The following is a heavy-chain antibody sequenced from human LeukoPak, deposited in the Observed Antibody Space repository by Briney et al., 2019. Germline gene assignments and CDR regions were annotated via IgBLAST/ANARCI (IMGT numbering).Heavy chain of an antibody. J-gene: IGHJ3*02. CDR1: GYSFSRYY. CDR2: INPSGGNT. Sequence: ASVEVSCKASGYSFSRYYLHWVRRAPGQGLEWMGIINPSGGNTNYAQKFKGRLTLTRDTSTSTVYMELSSLRSDDTAVYYCARDWNWGSSDAFDMWGQGTIVTVSS. D-gene: IGHD3-16*01. V-gene: IGHV1-46*01. CDR3: ARDWNWGSSDAFDM.